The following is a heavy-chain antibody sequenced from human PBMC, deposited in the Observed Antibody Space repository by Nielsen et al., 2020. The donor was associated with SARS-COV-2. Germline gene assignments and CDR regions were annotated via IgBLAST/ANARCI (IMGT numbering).Heavy chain of an antibody. CDR1: GFIVSNKY. V-gene: IGHV3-53*05. Sequence: GGSLRLSCAASGFIVSNKYMNWVRQAPGKGLEWVSVFYSGGTTLYADSVKGRFIISRDNSKNTLYLQMNSLRGEDTAVYYCAKEHSGYDYFDFWGQGTLVTVSS. CDR2: FYSGGTT. CDR3: AKEHSGYDYFDF. D-gene: IGHD5-12*01. J-gene: IGHJ4*02.